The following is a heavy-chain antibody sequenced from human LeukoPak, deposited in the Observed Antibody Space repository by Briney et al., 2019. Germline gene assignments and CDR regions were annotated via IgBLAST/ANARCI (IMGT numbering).Heavy chain of an antibody. D-gene: IGHD2-15*01. CDR1: GYTFTSYD. V-gene: IGHV1-8*01. J-gene: IGHJ4*02. CDR3: ARVGDGLLRSEY. Sequence: ASVKVSCKASGYTFTSYDINWVRQATGQGLAWMGWMNPNSGNTGYAQKFQGRVTMTRNTSISTAYMELSSLRSEDTAVYYCARVGDGLLRSEYWGQGTLVTVSS. CDR2: MNPNSGNT.